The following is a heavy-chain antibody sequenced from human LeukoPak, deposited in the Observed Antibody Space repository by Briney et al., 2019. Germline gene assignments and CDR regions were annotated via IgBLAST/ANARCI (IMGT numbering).Heavy chain of an antibody. CDR2: INHSGST. D-gene: IGHD4-17*01. Sequence: KPSETLSLTCAVYGGSFSGYYWSWIRQPPGKGLEWIGEINHSGSTNYNPPLKSRVTISVDTSKNQFSLKLSSVTAADTAVYYCARGPRYGDYGRYFDLWGRGTLVTVSS. V-gene: IGHV4-34*01. CDR3: ARGPRYGDYGRYFDL. CDR1: GGSFSGYY. J-gene: IGHJ2*01.